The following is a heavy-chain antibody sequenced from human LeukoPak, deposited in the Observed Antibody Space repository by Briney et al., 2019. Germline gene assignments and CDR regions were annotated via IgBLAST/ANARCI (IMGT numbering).Heavy chain of an antibody. CDR2: ISYDGSNK. D-gene: IGHD2-2*01. CDR3: ARDFLVVPAAMGAFDY. CDR1: GFTFSNYG. Sequence: GGSLRLSCAASGFTFSNYGMHWVRQAPGKGLEWVAVISYDGSNKYYADSVKGRFTISRDNSKNTLYLQMNSLRAEDTAVYYCARDFLVVPAAMGAFDYWGQGTLVTVSS. J-gene: IGHJ4*02. V-gene: IGHV3-30*03.